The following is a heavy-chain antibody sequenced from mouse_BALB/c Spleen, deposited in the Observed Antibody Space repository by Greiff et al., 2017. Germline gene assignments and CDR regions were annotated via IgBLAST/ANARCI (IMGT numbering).Heavy chain of an antibody. V-gene: IGHV5-4*02. Sequence: EVHLVESGGGLVKPGGSLKLSCAASGFTFSDYYMYWVRQTPEKRLEWVATISDGGSYTYYPDSVKGRFTISRDNAKNNLYLQMSSLKSEDTAMYYCARDGYDGYPAWFAYWGQGTLVTVSA. D-gene: IGHD2-3*01. CDR3: ARDGYDGYPAWFAY. CDR2: ISDGGSYT. J-gene: IGHJ3*01. CDR1: GFTFSDYY.